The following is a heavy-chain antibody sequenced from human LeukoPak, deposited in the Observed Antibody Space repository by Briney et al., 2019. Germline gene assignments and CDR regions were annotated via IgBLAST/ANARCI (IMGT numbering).Heavy chain of an antibody. V-gene: IGHV4-39*01. Sequence: SETLSLTCTVSGGSISSSSYYWGWIRQPPGEGLEWIGSIYYSGSTYYNPSLKSRVTISVDTSKNQFSLKLSSVTAADTAVYYCARLPIMVLEIAHDAFDIWGQGTMATVSS. CDR1: GGSISSSSYY. J-gene: IGHJ3*02. CDR3: ARLPIMVLEIAHDAFDI. CDR2: IYYSGST. D-gene: IGHD3-10*01.